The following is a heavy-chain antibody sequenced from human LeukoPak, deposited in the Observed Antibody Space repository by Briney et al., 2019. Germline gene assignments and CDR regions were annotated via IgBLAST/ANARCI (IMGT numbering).Heavy chain of an antibody. J-gene: IGHJ4*02. CDR1: GHTFTSYG. CDR2: ISAYNGNT. V-gene: IGHV1-18*01. CDR3: PRDPDNDYDFWSGYYDY. D-gene: IGHD3-3*01. Sequence: GASVKVSCKASGHTFTSYGISWVRQAPGQGLEWMGWISAYNGNTNYAQKLQGRVTMTTDTSTSTAYKELRSLRSDDTAVYYCPRDPDNDYDFWSGYYDYWGQGTLVTVSS.